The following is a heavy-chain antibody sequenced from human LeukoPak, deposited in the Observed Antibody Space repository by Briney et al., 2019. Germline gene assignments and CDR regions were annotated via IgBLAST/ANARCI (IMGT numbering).Heavy chain of an antibody. Sequence: PGGSLRLSCAASGFTFSDYYMSWIRQPPGKGLEWIGSIYYSGTAYYNPSLKSRVTISVDTSKNQFSLKLSSVTAADTAVYYCARVSPAAGAFDYWGQGTLVTVSS. CDR3: ARVSPAAGAFDY. CDR1: GFTFSDYY. V-gene: IGHV4-38-2*01. D-gene: IGHD6-13*01. CDR2: IYYSGTA. J-gene: IGHJ4*02.